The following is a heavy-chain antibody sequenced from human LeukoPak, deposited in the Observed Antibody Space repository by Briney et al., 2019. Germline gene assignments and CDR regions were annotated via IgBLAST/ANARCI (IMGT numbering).Heavy chain of an antibody. CDR2: INDDGSAT. CDR3: ARDGYSYGLLFWFDP. CDR1: EFTFTNYW. Sequence: PGGSLRLSCAASEFTFTNYWMSWVRQAPGKGLVWVSRINDDGSATFYADSVKGRFTISTDNSKNTLYLQMNSLRAEDTAVYYCARDGYSYGLLFWFDPWGQGTLVTVSS. V-gene: IGHV3-74*01. J-gene: IGHJ5*02. D-gene: IGHD5-18*01.